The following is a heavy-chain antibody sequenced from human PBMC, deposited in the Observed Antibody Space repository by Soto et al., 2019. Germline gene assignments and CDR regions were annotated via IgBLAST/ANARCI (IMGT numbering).Heavy chain of an antibody. J-gene: IGHJ4*02. D-gene: IGHD6-19*01. CDR2: IYPGDSDT. CDR3: ARLGYGSGWSHRDFDY. Sequence: GESLKISCKGSGYSFATSWIGWVRQMPGKGLEWMGIIYPGDSDTRYSPSFQGQVTISADKSISTASLQWSSLKASDTAIYYCARLGYGSGWSHRDFDYWGQRSLVTVPS. V-gene: IGHV5-51*01. CDR1: GYSFATSW.